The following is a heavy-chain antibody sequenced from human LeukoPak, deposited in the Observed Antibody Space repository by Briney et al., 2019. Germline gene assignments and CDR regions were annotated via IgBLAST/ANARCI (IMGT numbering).Heavy chain of an antibody. Sequence: GGSLRLSCAASGFIFSSYAMSWVRQAPGKGLKWISGISGSGGTTYYADSVKGRFTISRDNSKNTPYLQMNSLRAEDTAVYYCAKDQMAIFGVGPNTNWFDPWGQGTLVTVSS. J-gene: IGHJ5*02. V-gene: IGHV3-23*01. CDR2: ISGSGGTT. CDR1: GFIFSSYA. CDR3: AKDQMAIFGVGPNTNWFDP. D-gene: IGHD3-3*01.